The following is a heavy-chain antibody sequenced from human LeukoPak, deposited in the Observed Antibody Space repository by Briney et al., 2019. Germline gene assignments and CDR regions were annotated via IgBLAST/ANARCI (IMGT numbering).Heavy chain of an antibody. Sequence: GGVLRLSCAASGFTFNTYAMAWVRQAPGKGLEWVSAISTGGDTTSYADSVKGRFTISRDNSKNTLYLQMNSLRADDTALYYCARQAYRSGYDCWGQGSPATVSS. CDR2: ISTGGDTT. CDR3: ARQAYRSGYDC. J-gene: IGHJ4*02. CDR1: GFTFNTYA. V-gene: IGHV3-23*01. D-gene: IGHD5-18*01.